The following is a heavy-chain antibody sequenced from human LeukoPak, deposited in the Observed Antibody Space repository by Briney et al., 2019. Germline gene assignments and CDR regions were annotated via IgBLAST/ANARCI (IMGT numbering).Heavy chain of an antibody. V-gene: IGHV3-21*01. CDR3: ASSSWYRPHFDY. CDR2: ISSSSSYI. CDR1: GFTFSSYS. D-gene: IGHD6-13*01. Sequence: GGSLRLSCAASGFTFSSYSMNWVRQAPGKGLEWVSSISSSSSYIYYAASVKGRFTISRDNAKNSLYLQINSLRAEDTAVYYCASSSWYRPHFDYWGQGTLVTVSS. J-gene: IGHJ4*02.